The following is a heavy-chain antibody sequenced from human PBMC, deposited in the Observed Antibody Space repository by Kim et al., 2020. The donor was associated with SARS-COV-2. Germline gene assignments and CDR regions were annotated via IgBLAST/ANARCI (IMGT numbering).Heavy chain of an antibody. V-gene: IGHV4-4*02. Sequence: SETLSLTCAVSGGSISSSNWWSWVRQPPGKGLEWIGEIYHSGSTNYNPSLKSRVTISVDKSKNQFSLKLSSVTAADTAVYYCASLYYYDSSGYYLGAYYYYYGMDVWGQGTTVTVSS. J-gene: IGHJ6*02. CDR1: GGSISSSNW. D-gene: IGHD3-22*01. CDR2: IYHSGST. CDR3: ASLYYYDSSGYYLGAYYYYYGMDV.